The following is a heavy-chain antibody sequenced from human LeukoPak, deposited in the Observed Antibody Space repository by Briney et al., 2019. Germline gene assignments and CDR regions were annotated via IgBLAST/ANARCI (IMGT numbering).Heavy chain of an antibody. V-gene: IGHV1-18*01. J-gene: IGHJ4*02. CDR1: GYTFTNYG. Sequence: ASVKVSCKAFGYTFTNYGISWVRQAPGQGPEWMGWISAYNGITNYAQKLQGRVTMTTDTSTSTAYMDLRSLRSDDTAVYYCARPRIVGGSLDYWGQGTLVTVSP. D-gene: IGHD1-26*01. CDR2: ISAYNGIT. CDR3: ARPRIVGGSLDY.